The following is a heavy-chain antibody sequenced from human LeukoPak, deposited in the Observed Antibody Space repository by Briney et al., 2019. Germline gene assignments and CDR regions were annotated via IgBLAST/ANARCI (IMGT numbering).Heavy chain of an antibody. CDR2: IYYSGST. Sequence: SETLSLTCTVSDDSFSSHYWTWIRQPPGKGLEWIGYIYYSGSTNYNPSLKSRVTISVDTSKNQFSLKLSSVTAADTAVYYCARDHVGYNWFDPWGQGTLVTVSS. J-gene: IGHJ5*02. D-gene: IGHD1-26*01. CDR1: DDSFSSHY. CDR3: ARDHVGYNWFDP. V-gene: IGHV4-59*11.